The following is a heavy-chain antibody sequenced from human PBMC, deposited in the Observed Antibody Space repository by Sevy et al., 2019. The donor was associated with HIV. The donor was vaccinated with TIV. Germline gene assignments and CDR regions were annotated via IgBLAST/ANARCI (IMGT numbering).Heavy chain of an antibody. CDR2: ISWSSAGK. CDR1: GFPFEDYA. J-gene: IGHJ4*01. CDR3: VKDTTSRRGPLDY. Sequence: GGSLRLSCAASGFPFEDYAMHWVRQAPGKGLEWVSAISWSSAGKDYADSVKGRFTISRDNAKKSLYLQMNSLRPEDTALYYCVKDTTSRRGPLDYWGHGILVTVSS. V-gene: IGHV3-9*01. D-gene: IGHD6-6*01.